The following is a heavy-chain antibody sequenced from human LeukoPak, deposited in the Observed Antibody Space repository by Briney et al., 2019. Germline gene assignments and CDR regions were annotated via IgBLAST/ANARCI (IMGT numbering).Heavy chain of an antibody. V-gene: IGHV3-21*04. CDR1: GFTFSSYS. D-gene: IGHD2-15*01. CDR2: ISSSSSYI. Sequence: GGSLRLSCAASGFTFSSYSMNWVRQAPGKGLEWVSSISSSSSYIYYADSVKGRFTISRDNSKNTLYLQMNNLRAEDTAVYYCAPRVVGSAPFDYWGQGTLVTVSS. CDR3: APRVVGSAPFDY. J-gene: IGHJ4*02.